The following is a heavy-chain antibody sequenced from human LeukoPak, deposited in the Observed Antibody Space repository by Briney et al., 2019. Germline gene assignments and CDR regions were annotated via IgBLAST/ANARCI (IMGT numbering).Heavy chain of an antibody. CDR3: ARDPTTLAHNWFDP. V-gene: IGHV1-2*02. Sequence: ASVKVSCKASGYTFTGYYMHWVRQAPGQGLEWMGWINPNSGGTNYAQKFQDRVAMTRDTSISTAYMELSRLRSDDTAVYYCARDPTTLAHNWFDPWGQGTLVTVSS. J-gene: IGHJ5*02. CDR2: INPNSGGT. D-gene: IGHD1-1*01. CDR1: GYTFTGYY.